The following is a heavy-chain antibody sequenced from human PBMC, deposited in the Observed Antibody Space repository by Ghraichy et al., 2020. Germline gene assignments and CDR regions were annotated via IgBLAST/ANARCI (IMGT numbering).Heavy chain of an antibody. D-gene: IGHD6-13*01. CDR3: ARGTRRIAAAGPNFDY. CDR1: GGSISSSNW. CDR2: IYHSGST. J-gene: IGHJ4*02. V-gene: IGHV4-4*02. Sequence: SETLSLTCAVSGGSISSSNWWSWVRQPPGKGLEWIGKIYHSGSTNYNPSLKSRVTISVDKSKNQFSLKLSSVTAADTAVYYCARGTRRIAAAGPNFDYWGQGTLVTVSS.